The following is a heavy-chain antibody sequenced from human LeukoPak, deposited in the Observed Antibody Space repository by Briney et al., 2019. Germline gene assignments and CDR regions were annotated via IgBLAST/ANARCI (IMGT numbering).Heavy chain of an antibody. D-gene: IGHD3-3*01. CDR1: GFTFSSYS. J-gene: IGHJ3*02. Sequence: GGSLRLSCAVSGFTFSSYSMNWVRQAPGKGLEWVSSISSSSSYMYYADSVRGQFTISRDNVKNSLYSQMNSLRAEDTAVYYCARGEASYYDFWSGERQDAFDIWGQGTMVTVSS. CDR3: ARGEASYYDFWSGERQDAFDI. CDR2: ISSSSSYM. V-gene: IGHV3-21*01.